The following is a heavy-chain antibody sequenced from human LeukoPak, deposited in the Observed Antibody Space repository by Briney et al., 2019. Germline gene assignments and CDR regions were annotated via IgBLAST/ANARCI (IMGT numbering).Heavy chain of an antibody. V-gene: IGHV3-66*01. Sequence: GGSLRLSCAASGFTVSSNYMSWVRQAPGKGLEWVSVMYIDGNTHYAESVKSRFTISRDNSKNTLFLQLSSLRAEDTAVYYCTRAQAFDYWGQGTLVTVSS. J-gene: IGHJ4*02. CDR2: MYIDGNT. CDR1: GFTVSSNY. CDR3: TRAQAFDY.